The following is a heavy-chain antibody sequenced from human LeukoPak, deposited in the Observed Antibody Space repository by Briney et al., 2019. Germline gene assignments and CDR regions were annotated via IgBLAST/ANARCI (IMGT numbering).Heavy chain of an antibody. CDR3: ARPGAGKLDFDY. Sequence: PGGSLRLSCAASGLTFDDYGMSWVRQAPGKGLEWVSGINWNGVSTGYADSVKGRFTISRDNAKNSLYLQMNSLRAEDTALYYCARPGAGKLDFDYWGQGTLVTVSS. CDR2: INWNGVST. CDR1: GLTFDDYG. V-gene: IGHV3-20*04. J-gene: IGHJ4*02. D-gene: IGHD6-13*01.